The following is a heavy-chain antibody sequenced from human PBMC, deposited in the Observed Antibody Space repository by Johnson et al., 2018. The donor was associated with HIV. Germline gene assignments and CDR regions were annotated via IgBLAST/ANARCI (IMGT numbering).Heavy chain of an antibody. D-gene: IGHD3-10*01. Sequence: QVQLVESGGGVVQPGRSLRLSCAASGFTFTDYYISWIRQAPGKGLEWISYVNRGNAMYYADSVKGRFAISRDNVKNSIYLQLNSLKVEDTAVYYCARSYSTDALDVWGQGTMVTVSS. CDR1: GFTFTDYY. V-gene: IGHV3-11*04. J-gene: IGHJ3*01. CDR2: VNRGNAM. CDR3: ARSYSTDALDV.